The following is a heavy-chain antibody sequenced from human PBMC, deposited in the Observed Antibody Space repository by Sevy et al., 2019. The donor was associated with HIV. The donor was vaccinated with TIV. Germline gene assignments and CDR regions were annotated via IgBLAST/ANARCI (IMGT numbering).Heavy chain of an antibody. J-gene: IGHJ6*02. D-gene: IGHD1-1*01. CDR3: ARGGGRTDWGMDV. CDR1: GGSISSYY. CDR2: ISDSGFS. V-gene: IGHV4-59*01. Sequence: SETLSLTCTVSGGSISSYYWNWIRQPPGKGLEWIGYISDSGFSNDNPSLRSRVTISIDTSKNQFSLRLTSVSAADTAVYYCARGGGRTDWGMDVWGPGTTVTVSS.